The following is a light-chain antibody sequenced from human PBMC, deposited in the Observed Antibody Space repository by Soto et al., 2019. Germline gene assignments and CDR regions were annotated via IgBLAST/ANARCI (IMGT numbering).Light chain of an antibody. CDR3: QSYDSSNVV. J-gene: IGLJ2*01. CDR2: EDN. CDR1: SGSIASNY. Sequence: NFMLTQPHSVSESPGKTVTISFTGSSGSIASNYVQWYQQRPGSAPTTVIYEDNQRTSGVPDRFSGSIDSSSNSASLTISGLKTEDEADYYCQSYDSSNVVFGGGTKLTVL. V-gene: IGLV6-57*02.